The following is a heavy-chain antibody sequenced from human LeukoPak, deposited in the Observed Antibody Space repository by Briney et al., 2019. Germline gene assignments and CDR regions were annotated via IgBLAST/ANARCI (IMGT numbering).Heavy chain of an antibody. D-gene: IGHD3-22*01. Sequence: ASVKVSCKASGYTLTNYGISWVRQAPGQGLEWMGWISAYSGHTKSVQKVQDRVTMTTDTSTNTAYIELRSLRSDDTAVYYCARDPQNYYDSSGYSVNFEYWGQGTLLTVSS. V-gene: IGHV1-18*04. CDR3: ARDPQNYYDSSGYSVNFEY. CDR2: ISAYSGHT. J-gene: IGHJ4*02. CDR1: GYTLTNYG.